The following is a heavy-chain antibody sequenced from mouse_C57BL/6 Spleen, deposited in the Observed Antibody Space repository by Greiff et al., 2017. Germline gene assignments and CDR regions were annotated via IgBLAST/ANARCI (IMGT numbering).Heavy chain of an antibody. Sequence: QVQLKQSGPELVKPGASVKISCKASGYAFSSSWMNWVKQRPGKGLEWIGRIYPGDGDTNYNGKFKGKDTLTADKSSSTAYMQLSSLTSEDSAVYFCARRDSFAYWGQGTLVTVSA. J-gene: IGHJ3*01. CDR1: GYAFSSSW. CDR2: IYPGDGDT. CDR3: ARRDSFAY. V-gene: IGHV1-82*01.